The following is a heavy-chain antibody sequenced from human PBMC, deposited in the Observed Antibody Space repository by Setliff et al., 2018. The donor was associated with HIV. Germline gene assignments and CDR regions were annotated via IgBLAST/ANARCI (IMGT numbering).Heavy chain of an antibody. D-gene: IGHD5-12*01. J-gene: IGHJ4*02. CDR3: ASGRGAKGGYDYFGS. V-gene: IGHV4-31*03. CDR1: GDSICSGGYY. Sequence: PSETLSLTCTVSGDSICSGGYYWSWIRQLPGKGLEWIGYIYYSGATYYNPSLKNRVTISLDTSKSQFSLKLTSVTAADTALYYCASGRGAKGGYDYFGSWGQGTLVTVSS. CDR2: IYYSGAT.